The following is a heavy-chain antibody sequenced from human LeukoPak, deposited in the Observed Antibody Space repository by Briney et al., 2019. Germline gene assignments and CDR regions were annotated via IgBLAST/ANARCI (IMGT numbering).Heavy chain of an antibody. CDR3: AKEDIVVVVAQRSSSKSFDY. Sequence: PGGSLRLSCAASGFTVSSNYMSWVRQAPGKGLEWVSAISGSGGSTYYADSVKGRFTISRDNSKNTLYLQMNSLRAEDTAVYYCAKEDIVVVVAQRSSSKSFDYWGQGTLVTVSS. V-gene: IGHV3-23*01. J-gene: IGHJ4*02. CDR1: GFTVSSNY. CDR2: ISGSGGST. D-gene: IGHD2-15*01.